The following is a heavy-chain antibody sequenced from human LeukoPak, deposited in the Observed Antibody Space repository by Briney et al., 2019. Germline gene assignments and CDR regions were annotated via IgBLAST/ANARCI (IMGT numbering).Heavy chain of an antibody. D-gene: IGHD5-18*01. CDR1: GFTFSSYA. CDR3: AKETPRGYSYGYADY. J-gene: IGHJ4*02. Sequence: GGSLRLSCAASGFTFSSYAMSWVRQAPGKGREWVSAISGSGGSTYYADSVKGRFTISRDNSKTTLYLQMTSLRAEDTAVYYCAKETPRGYSYGYADYWGQGTLVTVSS. CDR2: ISGSGGST. V-gene: IGHV3-23*01.